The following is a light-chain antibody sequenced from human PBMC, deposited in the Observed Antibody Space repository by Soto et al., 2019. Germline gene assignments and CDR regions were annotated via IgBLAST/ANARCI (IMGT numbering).Light chain of an antibody. Sequence: QSALTQPPSASGSPGQSVTFSCTGTSSDIGDYNYVSWYQQHPGKAPKLLIYEVNKRPSGVAARFSGSKSGNTASLTVSGLQADDEAVYYCNSYVTSNVVVFGGGTKLTVL. J-gene: IGLJ2*01. CDR1: SSDIGDYNY. V-gene: IGLV2-8*01. CDR2: EVN. CDR3: NSYVTSNVVV.